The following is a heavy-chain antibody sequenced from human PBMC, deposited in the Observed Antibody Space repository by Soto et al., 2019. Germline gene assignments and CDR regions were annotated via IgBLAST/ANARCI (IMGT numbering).Heavy chain of an antibody. D-gene: IGHD6-13*01. Sequence: GESLKISCKGSGYSFTSYWISWVRQMPGKGLEWMGRIDPSDSYTNYSPSFQGHVTISADKSISTAYLQWSSLKASDTAMYYCARWAAAGYYYYYGMDVWGQGTKVTVSS. CDR1: GYSFTSYW. CDR2: IDPSDSYT. V-gene: IGHV5-10-1*01. CDR3: ARWAAAGYYYYYGMDV. J-gene: IGHJ6*02.